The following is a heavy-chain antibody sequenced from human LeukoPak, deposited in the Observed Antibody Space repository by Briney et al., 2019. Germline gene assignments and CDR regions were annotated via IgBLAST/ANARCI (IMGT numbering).Heavy chain of an antibody. V-gene: IGHV4-34*01. J-gene: IGHJ3*02. CDR3: ASILDCSGGSCHDAFDI. Sequence: ETSETLSLTCAVYGGSFSGYYCSWIRQPPGKGLEWIGEINHSESTNYNPSLKSRVTISVDTSKNQFSLKLSSVTAADTAVYYCASILDCSGGSCHDAFDIWGQGTMVTVSS. D-gene: IGHD2-15*01. CDR2: INHSEST. CDR1: GGSFSGYY.